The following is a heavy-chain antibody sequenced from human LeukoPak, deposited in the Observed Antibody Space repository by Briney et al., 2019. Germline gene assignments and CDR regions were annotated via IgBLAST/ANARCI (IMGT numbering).Heavy chain of an antibody. V-gene: IGHV4-34*01. Sequence: PSETLSLTCAVSGGSISSGGYYWSWIRQPPGKGLEWIGEINHSGSTNYNPSLKSRVTISVDTSKNQFSLKLSSVTAADTAVYYCARHERWLVYGYYFDYWGQGTLVTVSS. CDR3: ARHERWLVYGYYFDY. J-gene: IGHJ4*02. D-gene: IGHD6-19*01. CDR2: INHSGST. CDR1: GGSISSGGYY.